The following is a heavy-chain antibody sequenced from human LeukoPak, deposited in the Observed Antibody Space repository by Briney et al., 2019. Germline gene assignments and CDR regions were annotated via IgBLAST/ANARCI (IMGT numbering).Heavy chain of an antibody. CDR3: TRDATYYLRYGYFDY. CDR2: IGTAGDT. D-gene: IGHD2/OR15-2a*01. CDR1: GFTFSSYG. Sequence: HSGGSLRLSCAASGFTFSSYGMHWVRQATGKGLEWVSAIGTAGDTYYPGSVRGRFTISRDNAKNSVYLQMNSLRAEDTAVYYCTRDATYYLRYGYFDYWGQGTLVTVSS. J-gene: IGHJ4*02. V-gene: IGHV3-13*01.